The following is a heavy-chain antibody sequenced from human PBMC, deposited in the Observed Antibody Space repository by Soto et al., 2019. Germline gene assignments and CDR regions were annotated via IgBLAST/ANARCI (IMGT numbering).Heavy chain of an antibody. J-gene: IGHJ4*02. CDR3: ARSIVVVTALDY. D-gene: IGHD2-21*02. CDR1: GYTFTSYA. CDR2: INAGNGNT. V-gene: IGHV1-3*01. Sequence: ASVKVSCKASGYTFTSYAMHWVRQAPGQRLEWMGWINAGNGNTKYSQKFQGRVTITRDTSASTAYMELSSLRSENTAVYYCARSIVVVTALDYWGQGTLVTVPS.